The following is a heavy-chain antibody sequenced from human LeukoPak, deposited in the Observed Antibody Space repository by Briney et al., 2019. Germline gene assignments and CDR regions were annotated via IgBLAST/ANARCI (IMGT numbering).Heavy chain of an antibody. Sequence: KSGGSLRLSCAASGFTFSDYYMNWIRQAPGKGLEWVSYISSTGNTIYYADSVKGRFTISRDNAKNSPYLQMNSLRAEDTAVYYCATSRSFDHWGQGTLVTVSS. CDR3: ATSRSFDH. CDR1: GFTFSDYY. V-gene: IGHV3-11*04. J-gene: IGHJ4*02. CDR2: ISSTGNTI.